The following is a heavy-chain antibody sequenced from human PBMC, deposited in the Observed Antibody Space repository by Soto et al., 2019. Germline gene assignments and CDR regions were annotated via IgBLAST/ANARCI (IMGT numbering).Heavy chain of an antibody. V-gene: IGHV3-7*03. D-gene: IGHD6-19*01. CDR3: AREQYSSGWYGDHIWVVP. CDR1: GFTFSSYW. J-gene: IGHJ5*02. Sequence: PGGPLRHSCVASGFTFSSYWRSWVSQAPGKGLEWVANIKQDGSEKYYVDSVKGRFTISRDNAKNSLYLQMNSLRAEDTAVYYCAREQYSSGWYGDHIWVVPWGQGTLVTV. CDR2: IKQDGSEK.